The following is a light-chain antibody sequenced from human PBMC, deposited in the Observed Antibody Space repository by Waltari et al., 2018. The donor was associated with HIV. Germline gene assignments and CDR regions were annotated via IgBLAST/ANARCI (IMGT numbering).Light chain of an antibody. CDR2: EAS. CDR1: QNIRTS. J-gene: IGKJ4*01. Sequence: DIQMTQSPSFVSASVGDRVSLTCRASQNIRTSLAWYQRGPGEAPSLLMYEASRRQGGVPSRFSGSGSGTSFILNIDKLQAEDFAMYYCKQANSFPHTFGGGT. V-gene: IGKV1-12*01. CDR3: KQANSFPHT.